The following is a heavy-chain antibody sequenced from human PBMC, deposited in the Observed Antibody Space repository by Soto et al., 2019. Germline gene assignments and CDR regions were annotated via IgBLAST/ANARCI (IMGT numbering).Heavy chain of an antibody. CDR1: GFTFSSYG. CDR3: ARDSVAVAEDYYYGMDV. J-gene: IGHJ6*02. CDR2: IWYDGSNK. Sequence: SLRLSCAASGFTFSSYGMHWVRQAPGKGLEWVAVIWYDGSNKYYADSVKGRFTISRDNSKNTLYLQMDSLRAEDTAVYYCARDSVAVAEDYYYGMDVWGQGTTVTVSS. D-gene: IGHD6-19*01. V-gene: IGHV3-33*01.